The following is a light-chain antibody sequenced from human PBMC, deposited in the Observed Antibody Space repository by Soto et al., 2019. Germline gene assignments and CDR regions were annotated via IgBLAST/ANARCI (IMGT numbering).Light chain of an antibody. V-gene: IGLV2-11*01. CDR2: DVS. Sequence: QSALTQPRSVSGSPGQSVTISCTGTSSDVGGYNYVSWYQHHPGKAPKLMIYDVSKRPSGVPDRFSGFKSGNTASLTISGLQAEDEADYYCCSYAGSYTYVFGTGTKLTVL. J-gene: IGLJ1*01. CDR1: SSDVGGYNY. CDR3: CSYAGSYTYV.